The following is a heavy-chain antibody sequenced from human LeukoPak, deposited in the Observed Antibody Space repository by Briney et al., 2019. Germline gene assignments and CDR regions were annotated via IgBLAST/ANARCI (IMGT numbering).Heavy chain of an antibody. CDR3: ARALTGGTYYDILTGYYPYYYYYGMDV. J-gene: IGHJ6*04. D-gene: IGHD3-9*01. CDR1: GGTFSSYA. Sequence: SVKVSCKASGGTFSSYAISWVRQAPGQGLEWMGGIIPIFGTANYAQKFQGRVTITADESTSTAYMELSSLRSEDTAVYCCARALTGGTYYDILTGYYPYYYYYGMDVWGKGTTVTVSS. CDR2: IIPIFGTA. V-gene: IGHV1-69*01.